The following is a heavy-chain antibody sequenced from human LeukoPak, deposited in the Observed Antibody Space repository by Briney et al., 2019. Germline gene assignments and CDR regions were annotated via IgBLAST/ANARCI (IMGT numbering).Heavy chain of an antibody. V-gene: IGHV4-34*01. J-gene: IGHJ4*02. D-gene: IGHD6-19*01. Sequence: SETLSLACAVYGGSFSGYYWSWIRQPPGKGLEWIGEINHSGSTNYNPSLKSRVTISVDTSKNQFSLKLSSVTAADTAVYYCARESVAVDYWGQGTLVTVSS. CDR2: INHSGST. CDR3: ARESVAVDY. CDR1: GGSFSGYY.